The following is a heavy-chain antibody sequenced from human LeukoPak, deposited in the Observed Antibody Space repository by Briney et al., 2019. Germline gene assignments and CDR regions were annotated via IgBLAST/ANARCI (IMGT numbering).Heavy chain of an antibody. CDR1: VVTFKNYP. CDR2: ISGSGETT. Sequence: GGSLRLSCTASVVTFKNYPMIWVRQAPGKGLEWVSSISGSGETTYYSDSVRGRFTLSRDKTKNTVYLQMHRLKVEDTATYYCVKGRNVELLREAFDYWGPGTLVIVSS. D-gene: IGHD3-22*01. J-gene: IGHJ4*02. CDR3: VKGRNVELLREAFDY. V-gene: IGHV3-23*01.